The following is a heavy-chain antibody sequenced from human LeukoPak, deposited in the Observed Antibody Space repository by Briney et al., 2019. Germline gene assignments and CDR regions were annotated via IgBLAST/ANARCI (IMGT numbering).Heavy chain of an antibody. CDR2: ISGSGGST. CDR1: GFTFSSYA. V-gene: IGHV3-23*01. J-gene: IGHJ2*01. Sequence: GGSLRLSCAASGFTFSSYAMSWVRQAPGKGLEWVSAISGSGGSTYYADSVKGRFTISRDNSKNTLYLQMNSLRAEDTAVYYCAKVKDSGSYVWYFDLWGRGTLVTVSS. D-gene: IGHD1-26*01. CDR3: AKVKDSGSYVWYFDL.